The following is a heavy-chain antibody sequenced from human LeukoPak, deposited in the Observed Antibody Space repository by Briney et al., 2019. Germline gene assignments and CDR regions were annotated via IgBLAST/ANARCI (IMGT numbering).Heavy chain of an antibody. CDR1: GYTFTGYY. CDR2: INPNSGGT. J-gene: IGHJ4*02. V-gene: IGHV1-2*02. CDR3: AREGRNGYNEGYFDY. D-gene: IGHD5-24*01. Sequence: ASVKVSCNASGYTFTGYYMHWVRQAPGQGLDWMGWINPNSGGTKYAQNFQGRVTLTTDTSINTAYMERSSLRSDDTAVYYCAREGRNGYNEGYFDYWGQGTLVTVSS.